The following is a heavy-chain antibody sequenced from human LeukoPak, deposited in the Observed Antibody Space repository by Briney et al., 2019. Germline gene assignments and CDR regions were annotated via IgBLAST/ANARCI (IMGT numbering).Heavy chain of an antibody. CDR3: ASMVRGVGAIDY. CDR1: GGSVSRSPYY. D-gene: IGHD3-10*01. Sequence: SETLSLTCTVSGGSVSRSPYYWGWIRQPPGKGLEWIGNIYYSGSTYYNPSLRSRVTISVDTSKNQFSLKLSSVTAADTAVYYCASMVRGVGAIDYWGQGTLVTVSS. V-gene: IGHV4-39*07. CDR2: IYYSGST. J-gene: IGHJ4*02.